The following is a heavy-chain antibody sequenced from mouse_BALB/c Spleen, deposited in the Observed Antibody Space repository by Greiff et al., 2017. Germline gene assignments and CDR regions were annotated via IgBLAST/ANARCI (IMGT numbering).Heavy chain of an antibody. Sequence: VQLVESGPGLVQPSQSLSITCTVSGFSLTSYGVHWVRQSPGKGLEWLGVIWSGGSTDYNAAFISRLSISKDNSKSQVFFKMNSLQANDTAIYYCARTRYYYGSSYPYYYAMDYWGQGTSVTVSS. CDR2: IWSGGST. CDR1: GFSLTSYG. V-gene: IGHV2-2*02. J-gene: IGHJ4*01. CDR3: ARTRYYYGSSYPYYYAMDY. D-gene: IGHD1-1*01.